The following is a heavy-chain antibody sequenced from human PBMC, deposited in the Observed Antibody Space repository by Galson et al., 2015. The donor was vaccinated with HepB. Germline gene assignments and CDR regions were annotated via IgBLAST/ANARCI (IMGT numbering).Heavy chain of an antibody. CDR1: GYPFTSYS. CDR2: ISVYTGST. Sequence: SVKVSCKASGYPFTSYSVSWVRQAPGQGPEWMGLISVYTGSTNYAENFQGRVTMTTDTSTSTVYMELTSLTYDDTAIYFCARDRFGTIITPGPYYFDHWGQGTLVTISS. D-gene: IGHD4-23*01. CDR3: ARDRFGTIITPGPYYFDH. J-gene: IGHJ4*02. V-gene: IGHV1-18*04.